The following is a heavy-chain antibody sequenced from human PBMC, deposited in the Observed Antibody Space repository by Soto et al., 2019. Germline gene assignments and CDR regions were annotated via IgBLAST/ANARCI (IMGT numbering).Heavy chain of an antibody. V-gene: IGHV3-23*01. D-gene: IGHD2-2*01. CDR2: ITGSASDT. J-gene: IGHJ4*02. CDR1: GFSFNNYA. CDR3: AKLGSSTWSPHYYFDY. Sequence: GGSLRLSCAASGFSFNNYAMGWVRQAPGKGLEWISAITGSASDTYYVDSVKGRFTISRDNSKNTLYLQMNSLRAEDTAIYYCAKLGSSTWSPHYYFDYWGQGTLVTVSS.